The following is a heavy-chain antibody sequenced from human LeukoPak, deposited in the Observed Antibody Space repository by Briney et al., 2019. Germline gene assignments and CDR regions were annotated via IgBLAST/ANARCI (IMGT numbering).Heavy chain of an antibody. Sequence: ASVKVSCKASGYTFTDYYMHWVRQAPGQGLEWMGWINPNSGGTNYVQKFQGRITMTRDTSISTAYMELRSLRSDDTAVYHCARGRGSYYFDYWGQGTLVTVSS. CDR1: GYTFTDYY. CDR2: INPNSGGT. CDR3: ARGRGSYYFDY. V-gene: IGHV1-2*02. D-gene: IGHD1-26*01. J-gene: IGHJ4*02.